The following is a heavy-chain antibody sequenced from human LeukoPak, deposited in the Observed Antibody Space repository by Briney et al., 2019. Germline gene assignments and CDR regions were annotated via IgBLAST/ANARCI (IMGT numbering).Heavy chain of an antibody. V-gene: IGHV1-69*13. CDR3: ARDVAARPLFDYYYYGMDV. CDR2: IIPIFGTA. CDR1: GGTFSSYA. D-gene: IGHD6-6*01. J-gene: IGHJ6*02. Sequence: GASVKVSCKASGGTFSSYAISWERQAPGQGLEWMGGIIPIFGTANYAQKFQGRVTITADESTSTAYMELSSLRSEDTAVYYCARDVAARPLFDYYYYGMDVWGQGTTVTVSS.